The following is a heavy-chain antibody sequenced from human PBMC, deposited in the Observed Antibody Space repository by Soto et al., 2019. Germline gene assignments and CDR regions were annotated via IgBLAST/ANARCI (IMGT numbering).Heavy chain of an antibody. Sequence: SETLSLTCAVSGGSISSDNWCSWVRQPPGKGLEWIGEIYHSGSTNYNPSLKSRVTMSVVPSKNLFSLTLNSVTAADTAFYYCARDQGSHPGDWGQGTLVTVSS. CDR1: GGSISSDNW. J-gene: IGHJ4*02. V-gene: IGHV4-4*02. CDR2: IYHSGST. D-gene: IGHD6-13*01. CDR3: ARDQGSHPGD.